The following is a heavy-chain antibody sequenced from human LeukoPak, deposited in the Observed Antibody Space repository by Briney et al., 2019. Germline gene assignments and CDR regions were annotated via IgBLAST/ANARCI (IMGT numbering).Heavy chain of an antibody. CDR2: IIPILGIA. CDR1: GGTFSSYT. D-gene: IGHD3-22*01. V-gene: IGHV1-69*02. CDR3: ASFDSYDSSGYYPSFDY. Sequence: SVKVSCKASGGTFSSYTINWVRQAPGQGLEWMGRIIPILGIANYAQKFQGRVTITAGKSTSTAYMELSSLRSEDTAVYYCASFDSYDSSGYYPSFDYWGQGTLVTVSS. J-gene: IGHJ4*02.